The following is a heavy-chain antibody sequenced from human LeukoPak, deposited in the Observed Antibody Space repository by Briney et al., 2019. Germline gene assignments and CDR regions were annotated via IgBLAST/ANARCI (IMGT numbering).Heavy chain of an antibody. Sequence: GASVKVSCKASGYTFTGYYMHWVRQAPGQGLEWMGWINPNSGGTNYAQKFQGRVTMTRDTSISTAYMELRSLRSDDTAVYYCARDPSYSSSWYFFVMFDYWGQGTLVTVSS. V-gene: IGHV1-2*02. CDR1: GYTFTGYY. CDR3: ARDPSYSSSWYFFVMFDY. D-gene: IGHD6-13*01. CDR2: INPNSGGT. J-gene: IGHJ4*02.